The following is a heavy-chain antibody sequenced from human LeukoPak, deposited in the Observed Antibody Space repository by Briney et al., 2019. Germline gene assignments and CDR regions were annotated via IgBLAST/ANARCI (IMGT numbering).Heavy chain of an antibody. CDR1: GFSICNNNW. J-gene: IGHJ4*02. CDR2: IYHSGST. Sequence: SGALSLTCAVSGFSICNNNWWSWVRQPPGKGLEWIGEIYHSGSTNYNPSLEGRVTISVDKSKNQFSLKLGSVTAADTAVYYCARGIRSDSWGQGILVTVSS. CDR3: ARGIRSDS. V-gene: IGHV4-4*02.